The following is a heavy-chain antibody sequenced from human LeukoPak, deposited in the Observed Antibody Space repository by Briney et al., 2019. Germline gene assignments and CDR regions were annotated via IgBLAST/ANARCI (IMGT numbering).Heavy chain of an antibody. D-gene: IGHD4-17*01. J-gene: IGHJ4*02. V-gene: IGHV1-18*04. Sequence: ASVKVSCKASGYTFTGYYMHWVRQAPGQGLEWMGWISAYNGNTNYAQKLQGRVTMTTDTSTTTAYMELMSLRSDDTAVYYCARMSYGDYVGLDYWGQGTLVTVSS. CDR1: GYTFTGYY. CDR2: ISAYNGNT. CDR3: ARMSYGDYVGLDY.